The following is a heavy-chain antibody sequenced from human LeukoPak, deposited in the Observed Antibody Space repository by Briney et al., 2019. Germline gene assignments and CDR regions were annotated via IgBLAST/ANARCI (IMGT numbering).Heavy chain of an antibody. CDR1: GGSISSSSYY. CDR3: ARDSSDFLWFGDILVFDP. CDR2: IYYSGST. Sequence: SETLSLTCTVSGGSISSSSYYWGWIRQPPGKGLEWIGSIYYSGSTYYNPSLKSRVTISVDTSKNQFSLKLSSVTAADTAVYYCARDSSDFLWFGDILVFDPWGQGTLVTVSS. V-gene: IGHV4-39*07. J-gene: IGHJ5*02. D-gene: IGHD3-10*01.